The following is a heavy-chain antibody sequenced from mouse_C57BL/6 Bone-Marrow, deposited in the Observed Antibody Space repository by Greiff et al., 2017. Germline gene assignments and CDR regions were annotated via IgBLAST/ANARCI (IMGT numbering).Heavy chain of an antibody. J-gene: IGHJ1*03. CDR1: GFTFSSYT. D-gene: IGHD1-1*01. V-gene: IGHV5-9*01. Sequence: EVQLVESGGGLVKPGGSLKLSCAASGFTFSSYTMSWVRQTPEKRLQWVAAISGGGGNTYYPDSVKGRFTISRDHDKTILYLQMSSLRSEDTALYYCSRQVTTVLATKYFDVWGTGTTVTVSS. CDR3: SRQVTTVLATKYFDV. CDR2: ISGGGGNT.